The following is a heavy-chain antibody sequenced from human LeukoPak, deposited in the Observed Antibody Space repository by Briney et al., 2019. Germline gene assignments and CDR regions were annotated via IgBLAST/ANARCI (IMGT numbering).Heavy chain of an antibody. CDR1: GFTFSSYA. D-gene: IGHD3-10*01. V-gene: IGHV3-23*01. J-gene: IGHJ4*02. Sequence: GGSLRLSCAASGFTFSSYAMSWVRQAPGKGLEWVSAISGSGGSTYCADSVKGRFTISRDNSKNTLYLQMNSLRAEDTAVYYCAKAGYGSGSYYTLSHFDYWGQGTLVTVSS. CDR3: AKAGYGSGSYYTLSHFDY. CDR2: ISGSGGST.